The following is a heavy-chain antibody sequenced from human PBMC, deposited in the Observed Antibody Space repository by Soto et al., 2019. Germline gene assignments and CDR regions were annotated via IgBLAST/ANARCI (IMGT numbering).Heavy chain of an antibody. V-gene: IGHV4-39*01. CDR3: ARLRITMVRGVILNDAFDI. D-gene: IGHD3-10*01. Sequence: QLQLQESGPGLVKPSETLSLTCTVSGGSISSSSYYWGWIRQPPGKGLEWIGSIYYSGSTYYNPSLQSRVTIAVDTSKNQFSLKLSSVTGGDTAVYYCARLRITMVRGVILNDAFDIWGQGTMVTVSS. J-gene: IGHJ3*02. CDR1: GGSISSSSYY. CDR2: IYYSGST.